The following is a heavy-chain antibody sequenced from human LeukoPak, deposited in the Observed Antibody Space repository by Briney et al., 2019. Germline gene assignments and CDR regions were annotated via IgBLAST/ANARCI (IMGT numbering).Heavy chain of an antibody. Sequence: GESLKISCKGSGYSFTNYWISWVRQMPGKGLEWMGRIDPSDSYTNYSPSFQGHVTISADKSISTAYLQWSSLKASDTAMYYCARHPRNGYSYGKSFDYWGQGTLVTVSS. CDR1: GYSFTNYW. D-gene: IGHD5-18*01. CDR2: IDPSDSYT. J-gene: IGHJ4*02. CDR3: ARHPRNGYSYGKSFDY. V-gene: IGHV5-10-1*01.